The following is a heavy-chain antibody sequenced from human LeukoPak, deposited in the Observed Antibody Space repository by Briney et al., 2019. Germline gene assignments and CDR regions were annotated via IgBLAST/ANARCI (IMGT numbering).Heavy chain of an antibody. CDR3: ARGRLGQQLVFFRGYYFDY. J-gene: IGHJ4*02. CDR2: IYYSGST. Sequence: SETLSLTCTVSGGSISSGDYYRSWIRQPPGKGLEWIGYIYYSGSTYYNPSLKSRVTISVDTSKNQFSLKLSSVTAADTAVYYCARGRLGQQLVFFRGYYFDYWGQGTLVTVSS. CDR1: GGSISSGDYY. V-gene: IGHV4-30-4*08. D-gene: IGHD6-13*01.